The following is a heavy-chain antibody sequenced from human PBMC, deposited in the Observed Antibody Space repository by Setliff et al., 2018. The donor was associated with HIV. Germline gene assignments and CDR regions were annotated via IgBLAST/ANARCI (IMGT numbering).Heavy chain of an antibody. D-gene: IGHD3-10*01. CDR1: GYSFTSHD. V-gene: IGHV1-8*01. CDR2: LNPKSGTT. Sequence: GASVKVSCKSSGYSFTSHDINWVRQATGQGLEWMGWLNPKSGTTGYAQKFEGRVSMTRNISTGTAYMELSSLRSDDTAVYYCASADGEAQLLWGGYHYYHYLDVW. J-gene: IGHJ6*03. CDR3: ASADGEAQLLWGGYHYYHYLDV.